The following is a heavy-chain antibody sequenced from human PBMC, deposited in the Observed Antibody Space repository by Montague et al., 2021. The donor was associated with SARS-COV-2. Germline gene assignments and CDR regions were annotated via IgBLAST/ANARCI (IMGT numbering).Heavy chain of an antibody. CDR2: IYYSGST. D-gene: IGHD2-8*01. CDR1: GGSISGFY. V-gene: IGHV4-59*01. Sequence: SETLSLTCTVSGGSISGFYWSWIRQPPGKGLEWIGYIYYSGSTKYNPSLESRVAVSADRSKNQVSLKLTSVTAADTAVYYCARLLRSCTNGVCRTYYYYALDVWGQGTTGTVSS. J-gene: IGHJ6*02. CDR3: ARLLRSCTNGVCRTYYYYALDV.